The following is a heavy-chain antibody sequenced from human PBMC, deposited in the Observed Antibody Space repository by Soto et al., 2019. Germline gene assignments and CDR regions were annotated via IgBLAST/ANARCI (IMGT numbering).Heavy chain of an antibody. CDR3: ARDPYCSGGSCYGYYYYGMDV. J-gene: IGHJ6*02. Sequence: QVQLQESGPGLVKPSQTLSLTCTVSGGSISSGDYYWSWIRQPPGKGLEWIGYIYYSGSTYYNPSLKSRVTISVDTSKNQFSLKLSSVTAADTAVYYCARDPYCSGGSCYGYYYYGMDVWGQGTTVTVSS. CDR1: GGSISSGDYY. V-gene: IGHV4-30-4*01. D-gene: IGHD2-15*01. CDR2: IYYSGST.